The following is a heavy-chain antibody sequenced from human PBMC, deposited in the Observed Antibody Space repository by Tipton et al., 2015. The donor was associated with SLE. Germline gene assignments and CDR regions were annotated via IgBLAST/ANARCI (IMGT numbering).Heavy chain of an antibody. CDR2: IYHSGIT. CDR1: DYSISSGYY. V-gene: IGHV4-38-2*01. J-gene: IGHJ4*02. Sequence: TLSLTCAVSDYSISSGYYWGWLRRPPGRGLEGSGNIYHSGITYYNPSLKSRVTLSLDTSKNQFSLKVDSVTAADTAVYYCVVCSPSSCSYFDYWGQGRLVTVSS. D-gene: IGHD2-2*01. CDR3: VVCSPSSCSYFDY.